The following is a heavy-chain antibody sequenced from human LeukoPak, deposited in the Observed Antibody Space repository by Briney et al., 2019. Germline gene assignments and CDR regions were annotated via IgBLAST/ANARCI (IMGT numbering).Heavy chain of an antibody. CDR1: GYTFTSYG. V-gene: IGHV1-18*01. D-gene: IGHD3-10*01. CDR3: ARATMVRGVTYFDY. J-gene: IGHJ4*02. Sequence: ASVKVSCKASGYTFTSYGISWVRQAPGQGLEWMGWISAYNGNTNYAQKLQGRVTMTTDTSTSTAYMELRSLRSDDTAVYYCARATMVRGVTYFDYWGQGTLVTVSS. CDR2: ISAYNGNT.